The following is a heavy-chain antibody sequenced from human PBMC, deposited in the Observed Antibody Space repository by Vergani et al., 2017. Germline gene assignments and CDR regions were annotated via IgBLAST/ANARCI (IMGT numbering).Heavy chain of an antibody. J-gene: IGHJ4*02. CDR1: GYTFTDYF. V-gene: IGHV1-2*02. CDR3: ARVDTSSNRDYFDY. CDR2: INPNSGGT. D-gene: IGHD2-2*01. Sequence: QVQLVQSGAEVKKPGASVKVSCKASGYTFTDYFMHWVRQAPGQGLEWMGWINPNSGGTNYAQKFQGRVTMTRDTSISTAYMELSKLRSDDSAVYYCARVDTSSNRDYFDYWGQGTLVTVSS.